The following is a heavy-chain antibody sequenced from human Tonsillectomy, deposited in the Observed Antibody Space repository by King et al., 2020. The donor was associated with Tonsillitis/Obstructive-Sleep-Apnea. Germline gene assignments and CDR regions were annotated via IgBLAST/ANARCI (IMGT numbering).Heavy chain of an antibody. CDR3: ARDGDWGPDGFDI. CDR2: ISSASNYI. D-gene: IGHD7-27*01. Sequence: VQLVESGGGLVKPGGSLRLSCAASGFTFNTYSMNWVRQAPGKGLEWVSSISSASNYIYYADSVKGRFTISRDNAKNSLYLQMISLRAEDTAVYYCARDGDWGPDGFDIRGQGTMVTVSS. J-gene: IGHJ3*02. CDR1: GFTFNTYS. V-gene: IGHV3-21*01.